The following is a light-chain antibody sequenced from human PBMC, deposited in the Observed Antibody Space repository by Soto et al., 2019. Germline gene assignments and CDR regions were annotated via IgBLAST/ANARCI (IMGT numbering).Light chain of an antibody. CDR1: SSNIGRNT. V-gene: IGLV1-44*01. CDR2: TND. CDR3: AAWDDTSSFV. Sequence: QSVLTQPPSASGTPGQRVIISCSGGSSNIGRNTVNWYQHLPGTAPRLLIYTNDQRPSGVPDRFSGSKSGTSASLAISALQSEDEADYYCAAWDDTSSFVFGTGTQLTVL. J-gene: IGLJ1*01.